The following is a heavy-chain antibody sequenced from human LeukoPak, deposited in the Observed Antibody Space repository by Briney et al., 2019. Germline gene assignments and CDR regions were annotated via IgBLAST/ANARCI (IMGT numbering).Heavy chain of an antibody. V-gene: IGHV3-30*02. Sequence: GGSLRLSCAASGFTFSSFVMYWVRQAPGKGLEWVAFIRNDGSDKYYADSVKGRFTISRDNSKNTLYLQMHSLRAEDTAVYYCAKDGCSSTSCYELDYWGQGTLVTVSS. J-gene: IGHJ4*02. CDR2: IRNDGSDK. CDR1: GFTFSSFV. D-gene: IGHD2-2*01. CDR3: AKDGCSSTSCYELDY.